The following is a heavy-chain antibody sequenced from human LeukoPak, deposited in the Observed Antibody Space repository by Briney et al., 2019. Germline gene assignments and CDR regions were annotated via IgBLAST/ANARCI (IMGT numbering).Heavy chain of an antibody. J-gene: IGHJ4*02. D-gene: IGHD4-23*01. Sequence: EGSLRLSCAASGFTFSSYAMSWVRQAPGKGLEWVSAISGSGGSTYYADSVKGRFTISRDNSKNTLYLQMSSLRAEDTAVYYCAKDGTVVTLYYFDYWGQGTLVTVSS. CDR2: ISGSGGST. CDR1: GFTFSSYA. CDR3: AKDGTVVTLYYFDY. V-gene: IGHV3-23*01.